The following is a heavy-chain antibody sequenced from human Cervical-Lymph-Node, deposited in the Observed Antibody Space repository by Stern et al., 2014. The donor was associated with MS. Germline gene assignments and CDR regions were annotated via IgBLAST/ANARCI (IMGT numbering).Heavy chain of an antibody. CDR3: ARETSSPERSDW. CDR2: ITNVGST. CDR1: GFTVSRDY. D-gene: IGHD1-1*01. Sequence: EVQLVQSGGGVMQPGGSLRLSCTASGFTVSRDYMTWVRQAPGKGLEWVSLITNVGSTFYTDSVKGRFTISRDDSKNTVYLHMTSLRAEDTAMYYCARETSSPERSDWWGQGTLVTVSS. V-gene: IGHV3-53*01. J-gene: IGHJ4*02.